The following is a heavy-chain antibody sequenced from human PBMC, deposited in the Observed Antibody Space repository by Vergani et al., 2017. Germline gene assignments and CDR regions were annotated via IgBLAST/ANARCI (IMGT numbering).Heavy chain of an antibody. J-gene: IGHJ3*02. CDR1: GFTFSSYS. CDR3: ARVEKTLCSGGSCYSVDAFDI. CDR2: ISSSSTYI. V-gene: IGHV3-21*01. Sequence: EVQLVESGGGLVKPGGSLRLSCAASGFTFSSYSMNWVRQAPGKGLEWVSSISSSSTYIYYADSVKGRFTISRDNAKNSLYLQMNSRRAEDTAVYYCARVEKTLCSGGSCYSVDAFDIWGQGTMVTVSS. D-gene: IGHD2-15*01.